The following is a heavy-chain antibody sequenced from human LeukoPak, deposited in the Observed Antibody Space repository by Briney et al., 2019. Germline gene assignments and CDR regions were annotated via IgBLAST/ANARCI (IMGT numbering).Heavy chain of an antibody. V-gene: IGHV4-59*01. Sequence: SETLSLTCTVSGGSISSYYWSWIRQPPGKGPDWIGYIYYTGSTKYNPSLKSRVTISVDTSKNQFSLELSSVTAADTAVYYCARVVVHGHSDYWGQGTLVTVSS. CDR1: GGSISSYY. J-gene: IGHJ4*02. CDR3: ARVVVHGHSDY. D-gene: IGHD2-2*01. CDR2: IYYTGST.